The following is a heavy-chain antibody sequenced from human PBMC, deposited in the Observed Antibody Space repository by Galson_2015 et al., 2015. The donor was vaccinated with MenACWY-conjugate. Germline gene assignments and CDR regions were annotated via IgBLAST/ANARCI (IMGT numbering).Heavy chain of an antibody. J-gene: IGHJ6*02. Sequence: SLRLSCAASGFMFRSYWMSWVRQAPGKGLEWVANIKQDGSEKYYVDSVKGRFTISRDSAKNALYLQMNSLRAEDTAVYYCARVYDFWSGYSGYYYGMDFWGQGTTVTVSS. V-gene: IGHV3-7*03. D-gene: IGHD3-3*01. CDR3: ARVYDFWSGYSGYYYGMDF. CDR1: GFMFRSYW. CDR2: IKQDGSEK.